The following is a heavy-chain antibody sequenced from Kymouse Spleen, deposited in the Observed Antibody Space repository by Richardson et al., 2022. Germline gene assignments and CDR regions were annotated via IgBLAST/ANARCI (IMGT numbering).Heavy chain of an antibody. V-gene: IGHV3-9*01. CDR1: GFTFDDYA. J-gene: IGHJ4*02. CDR3: AKDRDGSYLFDY. CDR2: ISWNSGSI. Sequence: EVQLVESGGGLVQPGRSLRLSCAASGFTFDDYAMHWVRQAPGKGLEWVSGISWNSGSIGYADSVKGRFTISRDNAKNSLYLQMNSLRAEDTALYYCAKDRDGSYLFDYWGQGTLVTVSS. D-gene: IGHD1-26*01.